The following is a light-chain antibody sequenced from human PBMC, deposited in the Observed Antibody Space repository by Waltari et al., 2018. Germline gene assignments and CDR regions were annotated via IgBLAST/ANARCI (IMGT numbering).Light chain of an antibody. CDR2: DDS. Sequence: SYVLPQPPSVSVAPGQTARVPCGGNNIGSKRVHWYQQRPGQAPILVLYDDSDRPSGIPDRFSGSNSGNTATLTISRVEAGDEADYYCQVWDGSTDVVFGGGTKLTVL. J-gene: IGLJ2*01. CDR3: QVWDGSTDVV. V-gene: IGLV3-21*02. CDR1: NIGSKR.